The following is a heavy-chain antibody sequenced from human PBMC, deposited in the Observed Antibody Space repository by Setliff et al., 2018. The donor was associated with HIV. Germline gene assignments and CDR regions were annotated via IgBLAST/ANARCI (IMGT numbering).Heavy chain of an antibody. CDR2: ISHSGST. CDR1: GYSISSGYY. Sequence: SETLSLTCAVSGYSISSGYYWGWIRQPPGKGLEWIGSISHSGSTYYNPSLKSRVTISLDTSKNQFSLKLSSVTAADTAVYYCARGPLTIFGVVIIPNYFDYWGQGTLVTVSS. CDR3: ARGPLTIFGVVIIPNYFDY. J-gene: IGHJ4*02. D-gene: IGHD3-3*01. V-gene: IGHV4-38-2*01.